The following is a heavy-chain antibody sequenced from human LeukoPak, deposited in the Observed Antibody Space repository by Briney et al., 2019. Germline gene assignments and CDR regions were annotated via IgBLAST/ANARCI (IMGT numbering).Heavy chain of an antibody. V-gene: IGHV4-61*02. J-gene: IGHJ5*02. Sequence: SETLSLTCTVSGGSISSGSYYWSWLRQPAGKGLEWIGRIYTSGSANYNPSLKSRVSISVDMSKNQFSLKLSSVTAADTAVYYCAREWRIPPNNWFDPWGQGTLVTVSS. CDR3: AREWRIPPNNWFDP. CDR1: GGSISSGSYY. CDR2: IYTSGSA. D-gene: IGHD2-21*01.